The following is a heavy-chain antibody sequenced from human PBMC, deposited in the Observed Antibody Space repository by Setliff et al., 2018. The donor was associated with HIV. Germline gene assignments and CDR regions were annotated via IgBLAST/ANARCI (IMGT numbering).Heavy chain of an antibody. CDR2: INTDRSST. CDR3: ARGVRGVVNGMDV. D-gene: IGHD3-10*01. Sequence: GGSLRLSCAASGFTFDDYAMHWVRQAPGKGLVWVSRINTDRSSTSYADSVKGRFTISRDNAKNTLYLQMNSLRAEDTAVYYCARGVRGVVNGMDVWGQGTTVTVSS. J-gene: IGHJ6*02. CDR1: GFTFDDYA. V-gene: IGHV3-74*01.